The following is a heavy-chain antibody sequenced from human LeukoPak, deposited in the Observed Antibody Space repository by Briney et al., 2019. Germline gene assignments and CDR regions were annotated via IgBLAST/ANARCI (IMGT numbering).Heavy chain of an antibody. D-gene: IGHD1-26*01. J-gene: IGHJ3*02. CDR1: GFTFSSYE. Sequence: GGSLRLSCAASGFTFSSYEMNWVRQAPGKGLEWVSSISSSSSYIYYADSVKGRFTISRDNAKNSMYLQMNSLRAEDTAVYYCARGLVGATSVNDAFDIWGQGTMVTVSS. CDR3: ARGLVGATSVNDAFDI. V-gene: IGHV3-21*01. CDR2: ISSSSSYI.